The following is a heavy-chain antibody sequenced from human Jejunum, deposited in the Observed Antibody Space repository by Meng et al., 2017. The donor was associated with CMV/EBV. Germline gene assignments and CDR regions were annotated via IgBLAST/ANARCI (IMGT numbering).Heavy chain of an antibody. J-gene: IGHJ4*02. CDR3: ARDNDFTNSY. CDR1: GFNFRGYS. D-gene: IGHD4-11*01. V-gene: IGHV3-21*01. Sequence: SCTASGFNFRGYSMNWVRQAPGKGLEWVSSIKSDSRYIYYADSVKGRFTISRDSAKNSLYLQMESLRAEDTAVYYCARDNDFTNSYWGQGTLVTVSS. CDR2: IKSDSRYI.